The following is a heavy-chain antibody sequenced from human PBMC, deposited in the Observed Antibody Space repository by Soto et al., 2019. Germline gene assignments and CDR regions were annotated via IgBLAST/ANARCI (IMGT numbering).Heavy chain of an antibody. Sequence: VGSLRLSCAASGFRFDEYNIHWVRQAPGKGLEWVSLITWNGANTYYADSVKGRFTISRDGTTKSVSLQMTSLKREDTGLYYCARETLSYGSALDVWGQGTTVTVS. D-gene: IGHD3-16*01. CDR1: GFRFDEYN. J-gene: IGHJ6*02. CDR3: ARETLSYGSALDV. V-gene: IGHV3-43*01. CDR2: ITWNGANT.